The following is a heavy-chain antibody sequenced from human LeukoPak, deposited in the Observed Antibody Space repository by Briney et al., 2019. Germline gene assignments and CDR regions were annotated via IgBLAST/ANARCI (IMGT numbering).Heavy chain of an antibody. D-gene: IGHD3-22*01. CDR3: ARDPYYYDSSGYYDY. Sequence: SVKVSCKASGGTFSSYAISWVRQAPGQGLEWMGGIIPIFGTANYAQKFQGRVTVTADESTSTAYMELSSLRSEDTAVYYCARDPYYYDSSGYYDYWGQGTLVTVSS. J-gene: IGHJ4*02. CDR1: GGTFSSYA. V-gene: IGHV1-69*13. CDR2: IIPIFGTA.